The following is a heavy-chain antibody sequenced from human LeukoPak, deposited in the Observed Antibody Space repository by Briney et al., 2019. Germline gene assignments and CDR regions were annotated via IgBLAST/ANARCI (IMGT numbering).Heavy chain of an antibody. V-gene: IGHV3-74*01. Sequence: GGSLRLSCSASGFTFSSHWMHWVRQAPGKGLVWVSRISSDGTNTNYADSVKGRFAISRDNAKNSLYLQMNSLRAEDTAVYYCAREDSYFDYWGQGTLVTVSS. J-gene: IGHJ4*02. CDR1: GFTFSSHW. CDR3: AREDSYFDY. D-gene: IGHD2-15*01. CDR2: ISSDGTNT.